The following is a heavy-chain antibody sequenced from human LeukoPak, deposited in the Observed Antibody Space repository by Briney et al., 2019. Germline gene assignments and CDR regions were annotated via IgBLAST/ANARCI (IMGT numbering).Heavy chain of an antibody. J-gene: IGHJ4*02. V-gene: IGHV3-21*01. CDR2: INDISDYI. CDR1: GLNFRRYT. Sequence: PGGSLRLSCAASGLNFRRYTMTWVRQAPGKGLEWVSNINDISDYINYADSVKGRFTISRDNAKNSLYLQMNSLRAEDTAVYYCAREGEYSGYDYALNYWGQGTLVTVSS. D-gene: IGHD5-12*01. CDR3: AREGEYSGYDYALNY.